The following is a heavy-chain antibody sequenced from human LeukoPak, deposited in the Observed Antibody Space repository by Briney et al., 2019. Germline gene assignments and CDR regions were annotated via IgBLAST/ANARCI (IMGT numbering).Heavy chain of an antibody. CDR3: VRTYYYGSGSYYIFGY. CDR1: GYSFSNYW. Sequence: GESLKISCKGSGYSFSNYWIGWVRQMPGKGLEWMGIIYPGDSDTRYSPSFQGQVTMSADKSISTAYLQWSSLKASDTATYYCVRTYYYGSGSYYIFGYWGQGTLVTVSS. J-gene: IGHJ4*02. V-gene: IGHV5-51*01. CDR2: IYPGDSDT. D-gene: IGHD3-10*01.